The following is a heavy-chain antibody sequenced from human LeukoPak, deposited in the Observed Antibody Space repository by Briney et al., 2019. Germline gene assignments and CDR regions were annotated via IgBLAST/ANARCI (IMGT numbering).Heavy chain of an antibody. D-gene: IGHD6-19*01. CDR2: ISTSGGST. J-gene: IGHJ4*02. CDR3: ARGSGWLDY. CDR1: GFTLSSYA. Sequence: GGSLRLSCAASGFTLSSYAMSWVRQAPGKGLEWVSGISTSGGSTYYADSVKGRFTISRDNSKNTLYLQMNSLRAEDTAVYYCARGSGWLDYWGQGTLVTVSS. V-gene: IGHV3-23*01.